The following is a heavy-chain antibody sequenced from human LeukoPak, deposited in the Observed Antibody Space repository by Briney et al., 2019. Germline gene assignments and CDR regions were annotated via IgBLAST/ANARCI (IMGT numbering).Heavy chain of an antibody. CDR1: GFTFTTYA. Sequence: PGGSLRLSCAASGFTFTTYAMYWVRQAPGKGLEWVSYISSSGRNIYYADSVKGRFTISRDNAKNSLYLQMNSLRAEDTAVYYCARDLVQLWSKDFWGQGTLVTVSS. CDR2: ISSSGRNI. D-gene: IGHD5-18*01. J-gene: IGHJ4*02. V-gene: IGHV3-48*03. CDR3: ARDLVQLWSKDF.